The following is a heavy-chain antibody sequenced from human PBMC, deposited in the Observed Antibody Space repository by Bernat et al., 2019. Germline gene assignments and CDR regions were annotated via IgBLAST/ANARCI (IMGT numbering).Heavy chain of an antibody. CDR1: DDSISSTSNY. CDR2: IYHYGTT. CDR3: ARQSLVSGRSRLAWFDP. V-gene: IGHV4-39*01. J-gene: IGHJ5*02. Sequence: QLQLQEWGPGLVKPSETLSLTCIVSDDSISSTSNYWAWIRQVPVEGLEWIGSIYHYGTTYYNASLKSRVTISIDSSKRQFSLKLNSVTAADTAVYHCARQSLVSGRSRLAWFDPWGQGTLVTVSS. D-gene: IGHD1-26*01.